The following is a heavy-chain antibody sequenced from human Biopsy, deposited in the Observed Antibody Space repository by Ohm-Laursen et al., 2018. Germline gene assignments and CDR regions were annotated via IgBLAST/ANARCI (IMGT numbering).Heavy chain of an antibody. Sequence: SQTLSLTWTVSGGPISSGGSYWSWIRQRPGKGLEWIGYIFNSANTYYNPSLKNLITISGDTSKNQFSLKLNSVTAADTAVYYCARGDYFDSNGYFWFDPWGQGTLVTVSS. D-gene: IGHD3-22*01. CDR1: GGPISSGGSY. CDR3: ARGDYFDSNGYFWFDP. CDR2: IFNSANT. J-gene: IGHJ5*02. V-gene: IGHV4-31*01.